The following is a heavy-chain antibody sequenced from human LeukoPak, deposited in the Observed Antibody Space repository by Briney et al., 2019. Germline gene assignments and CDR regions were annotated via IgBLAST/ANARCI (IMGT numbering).Heavy chain of an antibody. CDR3: AIRQHRDYYYYGMDV. J-gene: IGHJ6*02. V-gene: IGHV3-21*01. CDR2: ISSRRSYT. Sequence: GGSLRHSCADSGFTLSRYSMKWGCQAPGKGVERVSHISSRRSYTYYAETVKGGLTISRDKAKKSLYMQINSLRSEDTAVYYCAIRQHRDYYYYGMDVWGQGTTVTVSS. CDR1: GFTLSRYS. D-gene: IGHD1-14*01.